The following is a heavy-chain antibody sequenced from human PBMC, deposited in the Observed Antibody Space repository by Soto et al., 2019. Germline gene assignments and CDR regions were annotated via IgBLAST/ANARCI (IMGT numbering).Heavy chain of an antibody. CDR1: GGSVSSGSYY. Sequence: QVQLQESGPGLVKPSETLSLTCTVSGGSVSSGSYYWSWIRQPPGKGLEWIGYIYYSGSTNYNPSLQSRVTISVDTSKNQFSLKLSSVTAADTAVYYCARESYYYDSSGYSPWYAFDIWGQGTMVTVSS. CDR3: ARESYYYDSSGYSPWYAFDI. CDR2: IYYSGST. V-gene: IGHV4-61*01. J-gene: IGHJ3*02. D-gene: IGHD3-22*01.